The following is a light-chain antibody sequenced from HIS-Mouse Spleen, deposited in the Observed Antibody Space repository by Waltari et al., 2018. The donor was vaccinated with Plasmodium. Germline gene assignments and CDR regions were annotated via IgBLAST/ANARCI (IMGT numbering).Light chain of an antibody. V-gene: IGLV3-1*01. CDR1: KLGDKY. CDR2: QDS. Sequence: SYELTQPPSVSVSPGQTASITCSGDKLGDKYACWYQQNPGQSPVLVIYQDSQRPSGIPWRFSGANSGNTATLTISGTQAMDEADYYCQAWDSSTAVFGGGTKLTVL. J-gene: IGLJ3*02. CDR3: QAWDSSTAV.